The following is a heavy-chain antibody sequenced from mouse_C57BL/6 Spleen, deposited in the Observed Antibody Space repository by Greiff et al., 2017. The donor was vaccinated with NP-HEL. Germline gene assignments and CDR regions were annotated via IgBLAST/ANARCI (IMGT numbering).Heavy chain of an antibody. CDR2: INPSSGYT. J-gene: IGHJ3*01. D-gene: IGHD2-4*01. Sequence: VQLQQSGAELAKPGASVKLSCKASGYTFTSYWMHWVKQRPGQGLEWIGYINPSSGYTKYNQKFKDKATLTADKSSSTAYMQLSSLTSEDSAVYYCASPIYCDYDGGMFAYWGQGTLVTVSA. CDR3: ASPIYCDYDGGMFAY. CDR1: GYTFTSYW. V-gene: IGHV1-7*01.